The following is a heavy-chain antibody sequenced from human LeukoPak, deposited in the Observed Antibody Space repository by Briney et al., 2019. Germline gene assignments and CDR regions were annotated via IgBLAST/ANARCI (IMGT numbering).Heavy chain of an antibody. CDR3: ARGLDASMETAYDY. J-gene: IGHJ4*02. Sequence: SVKVSCKTSGGSFNAYAISWVRQAPGQGLEWMGGIIPIFGTSNYAQKLQGRVTISTDESTSTAYMEVSSLRSEDTAIYYCARGLDASMETAYDYWGQGTLVTVSS. CDR1: GGSFNAYA. D-gene: IGHD5-18*01. V-gene: IGHV1-69*05. CDR2: IIPIFGTS.